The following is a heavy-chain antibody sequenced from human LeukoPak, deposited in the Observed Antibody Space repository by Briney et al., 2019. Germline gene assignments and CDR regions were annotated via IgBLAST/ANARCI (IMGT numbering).Heavy chain of an antibody. D-gene: IGHD6-19*01. CDR1: GYTFTSYG. CDR2: ISAYNGNT. CDR3: ARDGSIAVAGTTLNY. V-gene: IGHV1-18*01. J-gene: IGHJ4*02. Sequence: ASVKVSCKASGYTFTSYGISWVRQAPGQGLEWMGWISAYNGNTNYAQKLQSRVTMTTDTSTSTAYMELRSLRSDDTAVYYCARDGSIAVAGTTLNYWGQGTLVTVSS.